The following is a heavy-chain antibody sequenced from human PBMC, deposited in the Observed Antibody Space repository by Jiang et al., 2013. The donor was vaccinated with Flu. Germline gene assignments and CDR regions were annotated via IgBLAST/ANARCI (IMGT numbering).Heavy chain of an antibody. Sequence: PSQTLSLTCTVTGGSINSATYYWSWIRQPAGKGLEWIGRIFISGSTNYNPSLESRVTLSIDTSKNQFSLKLNSVTAADTAVYFCAREMSSGHAKNWGQGTLVTVSS. CDR2: IFISGST. J-gene: IGHJ4*02. D-gene: IGHD6-19*01. CDR3: AREMSSGHAKN. CDR1: GGSINSATYY. V-gene: IGHV4-61*02.